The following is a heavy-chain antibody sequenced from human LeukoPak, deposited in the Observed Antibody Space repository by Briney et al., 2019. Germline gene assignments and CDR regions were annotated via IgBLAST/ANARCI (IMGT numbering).Heavy chain of an antibody. Sequence: GGSLRLSCAASGFTFSRYWMSWVRQAPGKGLEWVANINEDGSEKYHVDSVKGRFTISRDNAKNSVYLQMNSLRAEDTAVYYCARLGNQYGGFENFRIDYWGQGTPVTVSS. D-gene: IGHD3-10*01. V-gene: IGHV3-7*01. CDR2: INEDGSEK. CDR3: ARLGNQYGGFENFRIDY. J-gene: IGHJ4*02. CDR1: GFTFSRYW.